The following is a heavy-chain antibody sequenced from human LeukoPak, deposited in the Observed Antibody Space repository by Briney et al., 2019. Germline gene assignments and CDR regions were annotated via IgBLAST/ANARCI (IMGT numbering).Heavy chain of an antibody. CDR2: LYTSGST. Sequence: SETLSLTCTISGGSISDYYWTWIRQPAGKGLEWIGRLYTSGSTNYNPSLKSRVTMSIDTSKYVFSLSLTSVTAADTAIYYCARESLGWGASDYWGQGTLVTVSS. CDR3: ARESLGWGASDY. D-gene: IGHD7-27*01. J-gene: IGHJ4*02. V-gene: IGHV4-4*07. CDR1: GGSISDYY.